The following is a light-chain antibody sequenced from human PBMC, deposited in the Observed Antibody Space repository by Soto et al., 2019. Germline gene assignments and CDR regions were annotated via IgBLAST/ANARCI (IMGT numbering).Light chain of an antibody. CDR2: DAS. J-gene: IGKJ5*01. Sequence: EIVLTQSPATLSFSPGERATLSCRASQSVSSYLAWYQQKPGQAPRLLIYDASNRATGIPARFSGSGSGTDFTLTISSLEHEDFAVYYCQQRSNWPITFGQGTRLEIK. CDR1: QSVSSY. V-gene: IGKV3-11*01. CDR3: QQRSNWPIT.